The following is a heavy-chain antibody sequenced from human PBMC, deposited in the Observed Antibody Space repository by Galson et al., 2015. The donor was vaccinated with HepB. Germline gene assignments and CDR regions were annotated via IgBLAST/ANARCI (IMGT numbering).Heavy chain of an antibody. D-gene: IGHD3-10*01. J-gene: IGHJ3*02. V-gene: IGHV3-30*03. CDR3: ARAVYYGSGSDAFDM. Sequence: SLRLSCAASGFTLGNYGLHWVRQAPGKGLEWLAIISYDGTDKKYADSVKGRFTISRDNAKNSLYLHMNSLRAEDTAIYYCARAVYYGSGSDAFDMWGQGTMVTVSS. CDR1: GFTLGNYG. CDR2: ISYDGTDK.